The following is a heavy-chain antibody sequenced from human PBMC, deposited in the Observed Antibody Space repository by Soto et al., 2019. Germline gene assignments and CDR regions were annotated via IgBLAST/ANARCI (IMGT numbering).Heavy chain of an antibody. CDR3: ARARRLSSSQRGYWFDP. CDR1: GYTFTSYG. D-gene: IGHD6-6*01. CDR2: ISAYNGNT. V-gene: IGHV1-18*01. J-gene: IGHJ5*02. Sequence: ASVKVSCKASGYTFTSYGISWVRQAPGQGLEWMGWISAYNGNTNYAQKLQGRVTMTTDTSTSTAYMELRSLRSDDTAVYYCARARRLSSSQRGYWFDPWGQGTLVTVSS.